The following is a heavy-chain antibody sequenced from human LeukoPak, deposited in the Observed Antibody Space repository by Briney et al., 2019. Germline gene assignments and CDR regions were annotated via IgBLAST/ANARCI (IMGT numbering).Heavy chain of an antibody. CDR3: ARGVGTSWFDP. D-gene: IGHD2-2*01. V-gene: IGHV1-2*02. CDR2: INPKSGGA. Sequence: RASVKVSCKAHGYTFSDYYMHWVRQAPGQGLEWMGWINPKSGGANFAEKFQGRVTMTRDTSIRTVYMELSRVTYDDTAVYYCARGVGTSWFDPWGQGTLVTVSS. CDR1: GYTFSDYY. J-gene: IGHJ5*02.